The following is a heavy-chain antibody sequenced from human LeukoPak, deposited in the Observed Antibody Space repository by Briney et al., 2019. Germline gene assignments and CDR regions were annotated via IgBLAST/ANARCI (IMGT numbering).Heavy chain of an antibody. CDR1: GFTFSSYA. D-gene: IGHD5-18*01. CDR3: ASDVDTAMEDDY. CDR2: ISYDGSNK. V-gene: IGHV3-30-3*01. Sequence: GGSLRLSCAASGFTFSSYAMHWVRQAPGKGLEWVAVISYDGSNKYYADSAKGRFTISRDNSKNTLYLQMSSLRAEDTAVYCCASDVDTAMEDDYWGQGTLVTVSS. J-gene: IGHJ4*02.